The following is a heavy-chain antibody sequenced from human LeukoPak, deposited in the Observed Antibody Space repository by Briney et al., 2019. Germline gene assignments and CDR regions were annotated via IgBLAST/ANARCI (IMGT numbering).Heavy chain of an antibody. D-gene: IGHD3-9*01. CDR2: IDWDDDK. CDR1: GFSLRTSGMC. J-gene: IGHJ4*02. V-gene: IGHV2-70*11. CDR3: ARIGDYDILTGYYNFDY. Sequence: QTLSLTCTFSGFSLRTSGMCVSWIRQPPGKALEWLARIDWDDDKYYSASLKTRLTISKDTSKNQVVLTMTNMDPVDTATYYCARIGDYDILTGYYNFDYWGQGTLVTVSS.